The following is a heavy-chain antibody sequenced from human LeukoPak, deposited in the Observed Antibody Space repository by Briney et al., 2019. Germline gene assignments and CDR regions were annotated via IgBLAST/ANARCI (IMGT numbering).Heavy chain of an antibody. CDR3: ARHHIAAAGFDY. V-gene: IGHV4-4*09. CDR2: IYTSGST. D-gene: IGHD6-13*01. Sequence: KPSETLFLTCTVSGGSISSYYWSWIRQPPGKGLEWIGYIYTSGSTNYNPSLKSRVTISVDTSKNQFSLKLSSVTAADTAVYYCARHHIAAAGFDYWGQGTLVTVSS. J-gene: IGHJ4*02. CDR1: GGSISSYY.